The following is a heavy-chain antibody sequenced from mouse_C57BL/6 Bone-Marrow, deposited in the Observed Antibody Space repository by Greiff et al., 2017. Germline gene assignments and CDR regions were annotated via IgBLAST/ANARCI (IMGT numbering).Heavy chain of an antibody. CDR3: ARRADGNFGWFAY. CDR1: GYTFTSYW. D-gene: IGHD2-1*01. J-gene: IGHJ3*01. Sequence: QVQLQQPGAELVRPGSSVKLSCKASGYTFTSYWMHWVKQRPGQGLEWIGVIDPSDSYTNYNQKFKGKATLTVDTSSSTAYMQLSSLTSEDSAVYYCARRADGNFGWFAYWGHGTLVTVSA. V-gene: IGHV1-59*01. CDR2: IDPSDSYT.